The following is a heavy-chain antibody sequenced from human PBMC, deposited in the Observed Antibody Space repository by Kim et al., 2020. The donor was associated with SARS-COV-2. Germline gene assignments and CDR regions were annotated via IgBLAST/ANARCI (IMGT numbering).Heavy chain of an antibody. J-gene: IGHJ5*02. Sequence: GGSLRLSCEASGFTFSDYWMTWVRQAPGKGLEWVANIKKDGSEKFYGDSVKGRFTISRDNAQTSLFLQMDSLTVEDTAVYYCARAMIVTGTYWGGNYNYLDPWGQGTLVTVSS. CDR3: ARAMIVTGTYWGGNYNYLDP. D-gene: IGHD1-1*01. CDR1: GFTFSDYW. V-gene: IGHV3-7*04. CDR2: IKKDGSEK.